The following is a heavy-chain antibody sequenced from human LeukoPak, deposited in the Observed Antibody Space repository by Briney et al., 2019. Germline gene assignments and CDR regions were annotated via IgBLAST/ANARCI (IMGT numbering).Heavy chain of an antibody. V-gene: IGHV3-30*04. CDR2: ISYDGSNK. CDR3: ASWEYSSSWYVDY. CDR1: GFTFSSYA. D-gene: IGHD6-13*01. Sequence: GGSLRLSCAASGFTFSSYAMHWVRQAPGKGLEWVAVISYDGSNKYYADSVKGRFTISRDNAKNSLYLQMNSLRAEDTAVYYCASWEYSSSWYVDYWGQGTLVTVSS. J-gene: IGHJ4*02.